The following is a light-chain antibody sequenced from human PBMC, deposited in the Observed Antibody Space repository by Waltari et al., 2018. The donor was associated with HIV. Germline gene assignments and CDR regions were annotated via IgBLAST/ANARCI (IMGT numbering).Light chain of an antibody. V-gene: IGLV1-44*01. Sequence: QSVLTQPPSASGTPGQRVTIFCSGSSSNLGGATVNWYQQLPGAAAKLLIYSNNQRPSGVPDRFSGSKSGTSASLAISGLQSEDEADYYCASWDASLNGGVFGGGTKLTVL. CDR1: SSNLGGAT. CDR2: SNN. CDR3: ASWDASLNGGV. J-gene: IGLJ2*01.